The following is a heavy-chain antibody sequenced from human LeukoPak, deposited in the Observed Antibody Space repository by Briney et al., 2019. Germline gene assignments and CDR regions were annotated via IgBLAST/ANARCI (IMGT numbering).Heavy chain of an antibody. CDR1: GFTFSSYS. CDR2: ISSSSTYI. V-gene: IGHV3-21*01. J-gene: IGHJ5*01. Sequence: GESLRLSCAASGFTFSSYSMNWVRQAPGKGLEWVSFISSSSTYIYYADSVKGRFTISRDDAKNSLYLQMSSLRADDTAVYYCARDRVVSGRFGEVASWGQGTLVTVSS. D-gene: IGHD3-10*01. CDR3: ARDRVVSGRFGEVAS.